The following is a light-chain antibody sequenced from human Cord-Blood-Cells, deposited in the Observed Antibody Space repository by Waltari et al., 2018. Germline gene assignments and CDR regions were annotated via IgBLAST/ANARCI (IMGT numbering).Light chain of an antibody. J-gene: IGKJ1*01. CDR1: QSISSW. V-gene: IGKV1-5*03. CDR3: QQYKSYTWT. Sequence: DIQMTQSPSTLSASVGDRVTITCRASQSISSWLAWYQQKPGKAPKLLIYKASSLDSGVPERFSGSGSGTEFTLTISSLQPDDVATYYCQQYKSYTWTFGQGTKVEIK. CDR2: KAS.